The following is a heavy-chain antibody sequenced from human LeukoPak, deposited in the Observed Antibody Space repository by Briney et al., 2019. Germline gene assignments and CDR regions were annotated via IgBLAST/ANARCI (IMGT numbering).Heavy chain of an antibody. CDR3: ARRGSGYPKYFQH. J-gene: IGHJ1*01. CDR2: IYYSGST. CDR1: GGSISSGDYY. Sequence: SETLSLTCTVSGGSISSGDYYWSWIRQPPGKGLEWIGYIYYSGSTYYNPSLKSRVTISVDTSKNQFSLKLSSVTAADTAVYYCARRGSGYPKYFQHWGRGTLVTVSS. D-gene: IGHD3-22*01. V-gene: IGHV4-30-4*01.